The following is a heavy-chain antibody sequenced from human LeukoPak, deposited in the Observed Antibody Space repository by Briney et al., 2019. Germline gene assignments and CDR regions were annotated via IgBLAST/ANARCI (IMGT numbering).Heavy chain of an antibody. CDR1: GGSISSYY. V-gene: IGHV4-59*08. J-gene: IGHJ1*01. D-gene: IGHD4-23*01. Sequence: SETLSLTCTVSGGSISSYYWSWLRQPPGKGLEWIGYIYYSGSTNYNPSLKSRVTISVDTSKNQFSLKLSSVTAADTAVYYCASSTDYGGNSEYFQHWGQGTLVTVSS. CDR3: ASSTDYGGNSEYFQH. CDR2: IYYSGST.